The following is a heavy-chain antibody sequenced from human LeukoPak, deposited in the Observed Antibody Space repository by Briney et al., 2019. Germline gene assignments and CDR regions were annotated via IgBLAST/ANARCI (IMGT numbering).Heavy chain of an antibody. J-gene: IGHJ6*03. Sequence: SETLSLTCTVSGGSISSSSYYWGWIRQPPGKGLEWIGSIYYSGSTYYNPSLKSRVTISVDTSKNQFSLKLSSVTAADTAVYYCARIKRYYYDSSGSQRSKYYYYMDVWGKGTTVTVSS. D-gene: IGHD3-22*01. V-gene: IGHV4-39*07. CDR2: IYYSGST. CDR3: ARIKRYYYDSSGSQRSKYYYYMDV. CDR1: GGSISSSSYY.